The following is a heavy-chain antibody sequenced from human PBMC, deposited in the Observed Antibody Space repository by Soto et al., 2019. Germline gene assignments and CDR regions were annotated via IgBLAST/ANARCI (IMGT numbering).Heavy chain of an antibody. Sequence: ASVKVSCKASGDTFTSYAMHWVRQAPGQRLEWMGWINAGNGNTKYSQKFQGRVTITRDTSASTAYMELSSLRSEDTAVYYCARGLDSSSAYFDYWGQGTLVTVSS. CDR3: ARGLDSSSAYFDY. D-gene: IGHD6-6*01. CDR1: GDTFTSYA. CDR2: INAGNGNT. V-gene: IGHV1-3*01. J-gene: IGHJ4*02.